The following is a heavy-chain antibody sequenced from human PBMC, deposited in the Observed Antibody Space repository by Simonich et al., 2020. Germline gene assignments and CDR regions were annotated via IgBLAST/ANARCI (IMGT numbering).Heavy chain of an antibody. V-gene: IGHV3-74*01. CDR2: SNSDGSST. D-gene: IGHD7-27*01. CDR1: GFTFRCYV. J-gene: IGHJ3*02. Sequence: EVQLVESGGGLVQPGGSLRLSCAASGFTFRCYVMHWVRQAPGKGLVWVARSNSDGSSTSYADSVKGRFTISRDNAKNTLYLQMNSLRAEDTAVYYCANSWGSGAFDIWGQGTMVTVSS. CDR3: ANSWGSGAFDI.